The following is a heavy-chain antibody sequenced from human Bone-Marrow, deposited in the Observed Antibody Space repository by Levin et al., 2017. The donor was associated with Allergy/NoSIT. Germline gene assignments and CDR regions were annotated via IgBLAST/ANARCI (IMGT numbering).Heavy chain of an antibody. Sequence: GESLKISCKASGYTFTSYDINWVRQATGQGLEWMGWMNPNSGNTGYAQKFQGRVTMTRNTSISTAYMELSSLRSEDTAVYYCARGKVGATSYRAFDIWGQGTMVTVSS. CDR3: ARGKVGATSYRAFDI. CDR2: MNPNSGNT. V-gene: IGHV1-8*01. J-gene: IGHJ3*02. CDR1: GYTFTSYD. D-gene: IGHD1-26*01.